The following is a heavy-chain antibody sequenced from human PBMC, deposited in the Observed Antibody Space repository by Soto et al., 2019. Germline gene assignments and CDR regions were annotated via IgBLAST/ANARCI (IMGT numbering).Heavy chain of an antibody. D-gene: IGHD2-2*01. V-gene: IGHV1-24*01. CDR3: TIAAYCSGATCYSGYNWFHP. Sequence: ASVKVSCKVSGYTLSEVAIHWVRQTPGEGLEWIGGFDPENDETSYAQNFQGRATLTEDTSTDTAYLELSGLRSEGTAIYYCTIAAYCSGATCYSGYNWFHPWGQGSLVTVSS. CDR1: GYTLSEVA. CDR2: FDPENDET. J-gene: IGHJ5*02.